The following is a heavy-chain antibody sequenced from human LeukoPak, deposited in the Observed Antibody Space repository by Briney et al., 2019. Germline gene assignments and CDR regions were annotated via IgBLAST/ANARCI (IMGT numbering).Heavy chain of an antibody. CDR1: GGSMTNYY. CDR2: IYSSGST. V-gene: IGHV4-4*07. CDR3: ARDLRWELIPWFDP. D-gene: IGHD1-26*01. J-gene: IGHJ5*02. Sequence: SETLSLTCTVSGGSMTNYYWSWIRQPAGKGLEWVGRIYSSGSTNYNPSLKSRVTISVDTSKNQFSLKLSSVTAADTAVYYCARDLRWELIPWFDPWGQGTLVTVSS.